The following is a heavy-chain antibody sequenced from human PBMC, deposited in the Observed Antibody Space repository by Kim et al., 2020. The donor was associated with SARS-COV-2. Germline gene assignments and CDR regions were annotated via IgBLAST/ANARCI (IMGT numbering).Heavy chain of an antibody. V-gene: IGHV3-43*02. J-gene: IGHJ4*02. CDR1: GFTFDYYV. CDR2: ISGSAAGAEFT. D-gene: IGHD4-17*01. CDR3: AKDRDDHGDYLFDY. Sequence: GGSLRLSCAASGFTFDYYVMHWVRQAPGKGLEWVALISGSAAGAEFTLYADSVKGRFTISRDNSENSLYLQMNSLRTEDTAFYYCAKDRDDHGDYLFDYWGQGTLVTVSS.